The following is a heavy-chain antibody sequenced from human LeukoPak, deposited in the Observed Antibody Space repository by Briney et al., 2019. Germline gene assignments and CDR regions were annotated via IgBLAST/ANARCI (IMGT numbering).Heavy chain of an antibody. J-gene: IGHJ6*03. CDR3: ARGRIAARYFYYYMDV. CDR1: GGSISSGSYY. D-gene: IGHD6-6*01. Sequence: SQTLSLTCTVSGGSISSGSYYWSWIRQPPGKGLEWIGEINHSGSTNCNPSLKSRVTISVDTSKNQFSLKLSSVTAADTAVYYCARGRIAARYFYYYMDVWGKGITVTVSS. CDR2: INHSGST. V-gene: IGHV4-39*07.